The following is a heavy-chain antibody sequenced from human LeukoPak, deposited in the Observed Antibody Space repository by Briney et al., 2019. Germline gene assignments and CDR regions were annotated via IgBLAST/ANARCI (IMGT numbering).Heavy chain of an antibody. CDR2: IDTNTGNP. Sequence: ASVKVSCKASGYTFTTYAMNWVRQAPGQGLEWMGWIDTNTGNPTYAQGFTGRFVFSLDTSVSTAYVQISSLEADDTAVYYCARGLGFCSDGSCSFDYWGQGPLVTVSS. V-gene: IGHV7-4-1*02. D-gene: IGHD2-15*01. CDR1: GYTFTTYA. J-gene: IGHJ4*02. CDR3: ARGLGFCSDGSCSFDY.